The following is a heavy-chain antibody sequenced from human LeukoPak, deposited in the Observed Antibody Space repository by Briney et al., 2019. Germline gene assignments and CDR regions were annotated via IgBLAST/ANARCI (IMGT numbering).Heavy chain of an antibody. CDR3: ASRYYDSSGYYRPEAFDI. J-gene: IGHJ3*02. V-gene: IGHV1-24*01. CDR2: FDPEDGET. Sequence: GASVKVSCKVSGYTLTELSMHWVRQAPGKGLEWMGGFDPEDGETIYAQKLQGRVTMTTDTSTSTAYMELRSLGSDDTAVYYCASRYYDSSGYYRPEAFDIWGQGTMVTVSS. D-gene: IGHD3-22*01. CDR1: GYTLTELS.